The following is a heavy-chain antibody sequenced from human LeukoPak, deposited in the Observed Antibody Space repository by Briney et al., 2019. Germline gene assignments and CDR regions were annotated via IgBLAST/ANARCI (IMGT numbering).Heavy chain of an antibody. J-gene: IGHJ4*02. CDR2: VSYDGNNK. CDR1: GFTFSHYA. CDR3: ARGGDPAGSFDY. V-gene: IGHV3-30*14. Sequence: GGSLRLSCAASGFTFSHYAVHWVRQAPGKGLEWVAIVSYDGNNKYYADSVKGRFTISRDNSKNTLYLQMNSLRAEDTAVYYSARGGDPAGSFDYWGRGTLVTVSS. D-gene: IGHD6-13*01.